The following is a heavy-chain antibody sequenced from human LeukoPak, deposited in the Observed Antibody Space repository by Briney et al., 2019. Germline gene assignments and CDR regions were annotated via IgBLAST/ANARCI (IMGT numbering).Heavy chain of an antibody. CDR2: ISSSSYI. Sequence: TGGSLRLSCAASGFTFSSYSMNWVRQAPGKGLEWVSSISSSSYIYYADSVKGRFTISRDNAKNSLYLQMNSLRAEDTAVYYCASGDTAMVYFDYWGQGTLVTVSS. CDR1: GFTFSSYS. CDR3: ASGDTAMVYFDY. D-gene: IGHD5-18*01. V-gene: IGHV3-21*01. J-gene: IGHJ4*02.